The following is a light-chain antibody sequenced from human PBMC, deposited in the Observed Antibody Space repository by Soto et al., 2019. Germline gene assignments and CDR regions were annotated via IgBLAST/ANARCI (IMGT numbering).Light chain of an antibody. CDR2: AAS. V-gene: IGKV1-9*01. J-gene: IGKJ3*01. Sequence: DIQLTQSPSFLSASIGDRVTITCRASQGISSDFAWYQQKPGKAPKLLIHAASTLQSGVPSRFSGSGSGTEFNLTISSLQPEDFAAYYCQQLNSYPRNFGPGTKVEIK. CDR3: QQLNSYPRN. CDR1: QGISSD.